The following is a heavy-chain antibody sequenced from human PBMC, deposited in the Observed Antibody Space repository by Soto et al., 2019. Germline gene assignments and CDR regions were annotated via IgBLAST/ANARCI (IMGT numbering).Heavy chain of an antibody. J-gene: IGHJ5*02. Sequence: GASVKVSCKASGYTFSTYSMHWVRQAPGQRLEWMGWINAGNGNTKYSQSFQGRVTITRDTSARTAYMELSSLSSEDTAVYYCARYDCSGGSCYPPWFDPWGQGTLVTVSS. CDR3: ARYDCSGGSCYPPWFDP. D-gene: IGHD2-15*01. V-gene: IGHV1-3*01. CDR1: GYTFSTYS. CDR2: INAGNGNT.